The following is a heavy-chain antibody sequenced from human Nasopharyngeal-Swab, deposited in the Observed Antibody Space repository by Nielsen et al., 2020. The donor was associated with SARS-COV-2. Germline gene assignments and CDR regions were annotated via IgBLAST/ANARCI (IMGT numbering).Heavy chain of an antibody. J-gene: IGHJ3*02. V-gene: IGHV4-59*13. Sequence: RQAPGSGLEWVGYIYYSGSTNYNPSLKSRVTISVGTSKNQFSLKLSSVTAADTAVYYCARVLGSIVVVPAAMPVYAFDIWGQGTMVTVSS. CDR2: IYYSGST. D-gene: IGHD2-2*01. CDR3: ARVLGSIVVVPAAMPVYAFDI.